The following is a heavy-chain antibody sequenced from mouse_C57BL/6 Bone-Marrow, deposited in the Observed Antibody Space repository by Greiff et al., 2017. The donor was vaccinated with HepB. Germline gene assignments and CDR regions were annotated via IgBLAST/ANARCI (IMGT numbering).Heavy chain of an antibody. V-gene: IGHV5-6*01. J-gene: IGHJ1*03. CDR2: ISSGGSYT. CDR1: GFTFSSYG. D-gene: IGHD1-1*01. Sequence: EVKLVESGGDLVKPGGSLKLSCAASGFTFSSYGMSWVRRTPDKRLEWVATISSGGSYTYYPDSVKGRFTISRDNAKNTLYLQMSSLKSEDTAMYYCARHDYGGYFDVWGTGTTVTVSS. CDR3: ARHDYGGYFDV.